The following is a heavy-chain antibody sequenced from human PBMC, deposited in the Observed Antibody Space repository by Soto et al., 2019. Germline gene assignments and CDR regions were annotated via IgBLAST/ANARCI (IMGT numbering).Heavy chain of an antibody. CDR2: IWNDGKNK. D-gene: IGHD2-21*02. V-gene: IGHV3-33*01. CDR1: GFSFSSYG. Sequence: QVQLVESGGGVVQPGRSLTLSCAASGFSFSSYGMHWVRQAPGKGLEWVAVIWNDGKNKYYVDSVEGRFTVSRDNSKDTLYLQMNSLRAEYTAVYHCARERGGDEPIDYWGQGTLVTVSS. J-gene: IGHJ4*02. CDR3: ARERGGDEPIDY.